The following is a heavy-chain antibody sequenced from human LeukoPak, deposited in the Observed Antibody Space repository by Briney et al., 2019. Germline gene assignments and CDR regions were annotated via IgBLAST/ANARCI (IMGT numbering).Heavy chain of an antibody. CDR3: ARVSGHYYYYMDV. J-gene: IGHJ6*03. CDR2: IIPMFDKT. D-gene: IGHD5-12*01. Sequence: SVKVSCKASGGTFGSYSITWVRQTPGQGLEWMGGIIPMFDKTNYAQKFLGRLTITADESTSTAYMELSSLRSEDTAVYYCARVSGHYYYYMDVWGKGTTVTISS. CDR1: GGTFGSYS. V-gene: IGHV1-69*13.